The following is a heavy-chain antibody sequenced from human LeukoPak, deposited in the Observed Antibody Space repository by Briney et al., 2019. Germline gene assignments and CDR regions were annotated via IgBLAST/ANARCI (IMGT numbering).Heavy chain of an antibody. J-gene: IGHJ4*02. CDR2: INHSGST. CDR3: ARLPAGRYYDILTGYYGFDY. D-gene: IGHD3-9*01. V-gene: IGHV4-34*01. Sequence: PSETLSLTCAVYGGSFSGYYWSWIRQPPGKGLEWIGEINHSGSTNYNPSLKSRVTISVDTSKNQFSLKLSSVTAADTAVYYCARLPAGRYYDILTGYYGFDYWGQGTLVTVSS. CDR1: GGSFSGYY.